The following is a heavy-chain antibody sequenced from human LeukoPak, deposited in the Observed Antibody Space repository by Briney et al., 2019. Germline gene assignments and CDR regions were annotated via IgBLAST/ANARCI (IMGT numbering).Heavy chain of an antibody. CDR3: ARDLAYCGGECYSGDAFDI. V-gene: IGHV3-30*04. CDR1: GFTFSSYA. CDR2: ISNDGSKK. D-gene: IGHD2-21*01. Sequence: GRSLRLSCAASGFTFSSYAMPWVRQAPDKGLEWVAVISNDGSKKQYADSVKGRFTISRDNSKNTLYLQMNSLRAEDTDVYYCARDLAYCGGECYSGDAFDIWGQGTMVTVSS. J-gene: IGHJ3*02.